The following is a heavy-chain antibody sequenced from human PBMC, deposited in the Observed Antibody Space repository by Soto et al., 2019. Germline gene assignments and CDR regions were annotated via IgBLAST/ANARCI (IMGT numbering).Heavy chain of an antibody. CDR2: ISKDGSKK. CDR3: ANPSGYYFGLGSHDEASDM. V-gene: IGHV3-30*18. Sequence: QVQLVESGGGVVQPGRSLRLSCAASGFMFRGFGMHWVRQAPGKGLQWVAGISKDGSKKYYADYVKGRFTISRDNSKKTLYLQMNSMRAEDTAVYYCANPSGYYFGLGSHDEASDMWGQGTGVTVFS. D-gene: IGHD3-10*01. CDR1: GFMFRGFG. J-gene: IGHJ3*02.